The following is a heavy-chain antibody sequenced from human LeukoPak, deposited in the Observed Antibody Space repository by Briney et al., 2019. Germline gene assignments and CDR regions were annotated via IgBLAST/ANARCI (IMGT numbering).Heavy chain of an antibody. Sequence: GGSLRLSCAASGFTFNIYWMSWVRQAPGKGLEWVANIDPDGSEKQYGDSVKGRFTTSRDNAKNSLYLQMNSLRAEDTAIYYCARIYYFGDNNWRYFDNWGQGTLVTVSS. V-gene: IGHV3-7*01. CDR1: GFTFNIYW. CDR3: ARIYYFGDNNWRYFDN. D-gene: IGHD3-10*01. CDR2: IDPDGSEK. J-gene: IGHJ4*02.